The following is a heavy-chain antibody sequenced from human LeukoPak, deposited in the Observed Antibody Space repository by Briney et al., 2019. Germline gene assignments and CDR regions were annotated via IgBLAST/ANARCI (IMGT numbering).Heavy chain of an antibody. V-gene: IGHV1-69*05. CDR2: IIPIFGTA. CDR1: GGTFSSYA. J-gene: IGHJ4*02. Sequence: GSSVKVSCKASGGTFSSYAISWVRQAPGQGLEWMGGIIPIFGTANYAQKLQGRVTMTTDTSTSTAYMELRSLRSDDTAVYYCARDPEVDPPLRFDYWGQGTLVTVSS. CDR3: ARDPEVDPPLRFDY. D-gene: IGHD2-15*01.